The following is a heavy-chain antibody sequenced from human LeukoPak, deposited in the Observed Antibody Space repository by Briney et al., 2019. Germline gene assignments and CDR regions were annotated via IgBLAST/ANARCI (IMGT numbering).Heavy chain of an antibody. Sequence: GGSLRLSCTASGFAFRSHAMHWVRQAPGKGLEWVAFIRYDGSKKFYADSVKGRFTISRDNSENTLHLQMSSLRADDSALYYCARFGDYGEYWGQGTLVIVSS. J-gene: IGHJ4*02. CDR1: GFAFRSHA. CDR2: IRYDGSKK. D-gene: IGHD4-17*01. V-gene: IGHV3-30*02. CDR3: ARFGDYGEY.